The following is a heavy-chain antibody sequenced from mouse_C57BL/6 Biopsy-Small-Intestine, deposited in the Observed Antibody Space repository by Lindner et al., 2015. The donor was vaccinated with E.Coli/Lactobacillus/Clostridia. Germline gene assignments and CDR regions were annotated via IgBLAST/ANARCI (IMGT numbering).Heavy chain of an antibody. J-gene: IGHJ2*01. CDR2: ISSGSSTI. CDR1: GFTFSDYG. V-gene: IGHV5-17*01. Sequence: VQLQESGGGLVKPGGSLKLSCAASGFTFSDYGMHWVRQAPEKGLEWIAYISSGSSTIYYADTVKGRFTISRDNAKNTLFLQMTSLRSEDTAMYYCARRLLFDYWGQGTTLTVSS. CDR3: ARRLLFDY.